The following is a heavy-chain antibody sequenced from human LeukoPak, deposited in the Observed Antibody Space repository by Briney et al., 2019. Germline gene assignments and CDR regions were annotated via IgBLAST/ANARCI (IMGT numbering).Heavy chain of an antibody. J-gene: IGHJ4*02. CDR3: ARAGYSSGWYVGNFDY. V-gene: IGHV3-23*01. CDR2: ISGSGGRT. Sequence: GGSLRLSCAASGFTFSSYSMSWVRQTPGKGLEWVSVISGSGGRTYYAGSVKGRFTISRDNAKNSLYLQMNSLRAEDTAVYYCARAGYSSGWYVGNFDYWGQGTLVTVSS. D-gene: IGHD6-19*01. CDR1: GFTFSSYS.